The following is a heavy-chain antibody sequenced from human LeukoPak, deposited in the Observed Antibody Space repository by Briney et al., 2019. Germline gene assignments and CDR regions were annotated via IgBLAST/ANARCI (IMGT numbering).Heavy chain of an antibody. Sequence: VASVKVSCKVSGYTFTDYYMHWVQQAPGKGLEWMGLVDPEDGETIYAEKFQGRVTITADTSTDTAYMELSSLRSEDTAVYYCATGPHEVVDYWGLGTLVTVSS. CDR2: VDPEDGET. V-gene: IGHV1-69-2*01. J-gene: IGHJ4*02. CDR3: ATGPHEVVDY. CDR1: GYTFTDYY. D-gene: IGHD2-15*01.